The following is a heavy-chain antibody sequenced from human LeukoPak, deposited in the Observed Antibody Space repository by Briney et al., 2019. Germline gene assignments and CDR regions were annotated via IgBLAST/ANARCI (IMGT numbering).Heavy chain of an antibody. Sequence: GESLRLSCAASGFTFEKHAMSWVRQAPGKGLEWVSAISGSGGSTYYADSVRGRFTISRDNSKNTLYLQMNSLRADDTAVYYCAKGGGWLQFHYFDYWGQGTLVSVSS. J-gene: IGHJ4*02. V-gene: IGHV3-23*01. CDR1: GFTFEKHA. D-gene: IGHD5-24*01. CDR3: AKGGGWLQFHYFDY. CDR2: ISGSGGST.